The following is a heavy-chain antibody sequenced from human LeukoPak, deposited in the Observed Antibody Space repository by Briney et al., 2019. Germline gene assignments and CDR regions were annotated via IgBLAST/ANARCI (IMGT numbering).Heavy chain of an antibody. Sequence: SVKVSCKASGFTFTSSAMQWVRQARGQRLEWIGWIVAGSGNTNYAQKFQGRVTITRDRSTSTAYMELSSLRSEDTAVYYCAAVPLDNFWSGYSNYYYYYMDVWGKGTTVTVSS. J-gene: IGHJ6*03. CDR3: AAVPLDNFWSGYSNYYYYYMDV. D-gene: IGHD3-3*01. CDR2: IVAGSGNT. V-gene: IGHV1-58*02. CDR1: GFTFTSSA.